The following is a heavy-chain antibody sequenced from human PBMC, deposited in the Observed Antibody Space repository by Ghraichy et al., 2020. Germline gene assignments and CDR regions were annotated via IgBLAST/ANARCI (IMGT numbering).Heavy chain of an antibody. CDR1: GGSISSSNW. J-gene: IGHJ4*02. V-gene: IGHV4-4*02. CDR2: IYHSGST. Sequence: SETLSLTCAVSGGSISSSNWWSWVRQPPGKGLEWIGEIYHSGSTNYNPSLKSRVTISVDKSKNQFSLKLSSVTAADTAVYYCANHREGIAAAANFDYWGQGTLVTVSS. D-gene: IGHD6-13*01. CDR3: ANHREGIAAAANFDY.